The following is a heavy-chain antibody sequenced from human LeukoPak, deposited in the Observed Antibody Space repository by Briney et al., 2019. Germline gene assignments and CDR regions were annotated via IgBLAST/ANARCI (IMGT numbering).Heavy chain of an antibody. Sequence: ASVKVSCKASGYTFTSNGISWVRQAPGQGLEWVGWISGYNGNTNYAQKFQGRVTMTTDTSTSTAYMELRSLRSDDTAVYYCARAHVGATYDYWGQGTLVTVSS. CDR1: GYTFTSNG. J-gene: IGHJ4*02. CDR2: ISGYNGNT. D-gene: IGHD1-26*01. CDR3: ARAHVGATYDY. V-gene: IGHV1-18*01.